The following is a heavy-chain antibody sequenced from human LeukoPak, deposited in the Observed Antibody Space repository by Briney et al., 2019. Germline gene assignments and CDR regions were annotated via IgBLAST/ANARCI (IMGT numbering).Heavy chain of an antibody. CDR3: ARGRDYYDSSGYYLGGGFDY. D-gene: IGHD3-22*01. Sequence: PGGSLRLSCAASGFTFSSYSMNWVRQAPGKGLEWVSSISSSSSYIYYADSVKGRFTISRDNAKNSLYVQMNSLRAEDTAVYYCARGRDYYDSSGYYLGGGFDYWGQGTLVTVSS. CDR1: GFTFSSYS. J-gene: IGHJ4*02. V-gene: IGHV3-21*01. CDR2: ISSSSSYI.